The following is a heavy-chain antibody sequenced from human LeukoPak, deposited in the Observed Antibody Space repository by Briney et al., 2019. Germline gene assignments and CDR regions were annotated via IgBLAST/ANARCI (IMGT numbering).Heavy chain of an antibody. D-gene: IGHD3-9*01. CDR1: GYTFTGYY. V-gene: IGHV1-2*02. CDR2: INPNSGGT. J-gene: IGHJ4*02. CDR3: AREAPPYYDILTGYYNVRYFDY. Sequence: GASVKVSCKASGYTFTGYYMHWVRQAPGQGLEWMGWINPNSGGTNYAQKFQGRVTMTRDTSISTAYMELSRLRSDDTAVYYCAREAPPYYDILTGYYNVRYFDYWGQGTLVTVSS.